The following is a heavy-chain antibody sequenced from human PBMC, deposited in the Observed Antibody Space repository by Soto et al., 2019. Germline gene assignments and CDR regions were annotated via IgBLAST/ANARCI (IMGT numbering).Heavy chain of an antibody. CDR2: INHSGST. J-gene: IGHJ6*03. V-gene: IGHV4-34*01. CDR1: CGSFSGYY. D-gene: IGHD3-22*01. Sequence: SETLSLTCAVYCGSFSGYYWSWIRQPPGKGLEWIGEINHSGSTNYNPSLKSRVTISVDTSKNQFSLKLSSVTAADTAVYYCARARRPSVICVPLGRYYYMDVWGKGTTVTVSS. CDR3: ARARRPSVICVPLGRYYYMDV.